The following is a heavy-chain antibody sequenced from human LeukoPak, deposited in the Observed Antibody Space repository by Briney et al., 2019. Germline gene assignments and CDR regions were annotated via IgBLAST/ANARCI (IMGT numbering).Heavy chain of an antibody. Sequence: ASVKVSCKASGYTFTGYFMHWVRQAPGQGLEWMGCINPNSGGTNYAQKFQGRVTMTRDTSISTAYMELSRLRSDDTAVYYCAREGTIFGVVIIPSKGDFDYWGQGTLVTVSS. CDR1: GYTFTGYF. V-gene: IGHV1-2*02. CDR2: INPNSGGT. D-gene: IGHD3-3*01. CDR3: AREGTIFGVVIIPSKGDFDY. J-gene: IGHJ4*02.